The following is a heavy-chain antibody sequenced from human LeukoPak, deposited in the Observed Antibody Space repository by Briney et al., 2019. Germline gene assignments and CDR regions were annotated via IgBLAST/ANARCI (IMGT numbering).Heavy chain of an antibody. V-gene: IGHV4-39*01. CDR1: GDSISSYY. Sequence: SETLSLTCTVSGDSISSYYWGWIRQPPGKGLEWIGNIYYSESTYYNASLKSRVTISVDTSKNQFSLKLSSVTATDTAVYFCARSSATGLVNYWGQGTLVTVSS. CDR3: ARSSATGLVNY. D-gene: IGHD2-21*01. CDR2: IYYSEST. J-gene: IGHJ4*02.